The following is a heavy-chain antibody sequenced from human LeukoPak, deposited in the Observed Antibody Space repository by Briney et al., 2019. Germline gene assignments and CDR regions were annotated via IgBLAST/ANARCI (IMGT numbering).Heavy chain of an antibody. J-gene: IGHJ6*02. CDR2: ISNNGGYT. V-gene: IGHV3-23*01. CDR1: GFTFSRHG. Sequence: GRSLRLSCAPSGFTFSRHGMHWVRQAPGKGLEWVSAISNNGGYTYYADSVQGRFTISRDNSKNTLYLQMNSLRAEDTAVYYCAKEVFRYGYHGLDVWGQGTTVTVSS. CDR3: AKEVFRYGYHGLDV. D-gene: IGHD2-15*01.